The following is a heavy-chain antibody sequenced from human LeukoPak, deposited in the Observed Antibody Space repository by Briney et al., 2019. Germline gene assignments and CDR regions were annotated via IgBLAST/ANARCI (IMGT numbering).Heavy chain of an antibody. CDR2: IYNGVNT. V-gene: IGHV4-61*01. CDR1: GVSVSSASY. Sequence: SETLSLTCTVSGVSVSSASYWSWIRQPPGKGVEWIAHIYNGVNTNYNPSLKSRVTISVDTSKNQFSLRLNSVTAADTAVYYCARSRAFNSGAFDPWGQGSLVTVSS. D-gene: IGHD1-26*01. CDR3: ARSRAFNSGAFDP. J-gene: IGHJ5*02.